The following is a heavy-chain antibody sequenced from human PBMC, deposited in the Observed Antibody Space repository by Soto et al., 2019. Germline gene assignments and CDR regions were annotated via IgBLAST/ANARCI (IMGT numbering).Heavy chain of an antibody. CDR2: IYYSGST. V-gene: IGHV4-31*03. CDR1: GGSISSGGYY. D-gene: IGHD2-15*01. Sequence: QVQLQESGPGLVKPSQTLSLTCTVSGGSISSGGYYWSWIRQHPGKGLEWIGYIYYSGSTYYNPSLKSRVTISVDTSKNQFSLKLSSGTAADTAVYYCARDGGLAGNCSGGSCYSWYFDLWGRGTLVTVSS. CDR3: ARDGGLAGNCSGGSCYSWYFDL. J-gene: IGHJ2*01.